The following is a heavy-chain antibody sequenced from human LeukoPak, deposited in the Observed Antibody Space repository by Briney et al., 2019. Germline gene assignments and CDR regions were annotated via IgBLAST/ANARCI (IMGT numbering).Heavy chain of an antibody. Sequence: SETLSLTCTVSGGSISSYYWSWIRQPAGKGLEWIGRIYTSGSTNYNPTLKSRVTISVDKSKNQFSLKLSSVTAADTAVYYCARDQTYYYGSGHWFDPWGQGTLVTVSS. V-gene: IGHV4-4*07. CDR1: GGSISSYY. CDR2: IYTSGST. CDR3: ARDQTYYYGSGHWFDP. J-gene: IGHJ5*02. D-gene: IGHD3-10*01.